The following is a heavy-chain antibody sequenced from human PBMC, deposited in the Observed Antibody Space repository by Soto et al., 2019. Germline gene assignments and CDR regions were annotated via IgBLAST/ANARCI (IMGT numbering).Heavy chain of an antibody. V-gene: IGHV3-30*18. CDR1: GFTFSDFG. D-gene: IGHD3-10*01. J-gene: IGHJ6*02. CDR3: AKDFKVSGGHYGSLNYSYGTDV. Sequence: GGSLRLSCAASGFTFSDFGMHWVRQAPGKGLEWVAIISYDGILKYYADSVKGRFTISRDTSKGAVYLQMNSLTPEDTAVYYCAKDFKVSGGHYGSLNYSYGTDVWDQGTTVTVSS. CDR2: ISYDGILK.